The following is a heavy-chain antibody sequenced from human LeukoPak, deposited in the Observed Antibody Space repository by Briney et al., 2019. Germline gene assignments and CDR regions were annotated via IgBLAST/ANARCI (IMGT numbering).Heavy chain of an antibody. J-gene: IGHJ4*02. D-gene: IGHD3-9*01. CDR1: GFTFSSYA. CDR2: ISGSGGST. V-gene: IGHV3-23*01. Sequence: PGGSLRLSCAASGFTFSSYAMSWVRQAPGKGLEWVSAISGSGGSTYYAGSVKGRFTISRDNSKNTLYLQMNSLRAEDTAVYYCAKSAFHYDILTGYYSYFDYWGQGTLVTVSS. CDR3: AKSAFHYDILTGYYSYFDY.